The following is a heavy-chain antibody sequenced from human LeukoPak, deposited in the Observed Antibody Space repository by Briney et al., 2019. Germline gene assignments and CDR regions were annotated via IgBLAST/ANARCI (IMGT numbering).Heavy chain of an antibody. CDR3: ARGSLVPAAILYYYGTDV. CDR1: GGSISSGGYY. V-gene: IGHV4-31*03. D-gene: IGHD2-2*01. J-gene: IGHJ6*02. Sequence: SETLSLTCTVAGGSISSGGYYWSWIRQHPGKGLEWIGYIYYSGSTYYNPSLKSRVTISVDTSKNQFSLKLSSVTAADTAVYYCARGSLVPAAILYYYGTDVWGQGTTVTVSS. CDR2: IYYSGST.